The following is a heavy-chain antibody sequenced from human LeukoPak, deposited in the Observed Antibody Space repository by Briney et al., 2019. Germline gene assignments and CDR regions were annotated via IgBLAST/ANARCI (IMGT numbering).Heavy chain of an antibody. D-gene: IGHD3-22*01. V-gene: IGHV1-8*02. CDR2: MNPNSGNT. J-gene: IGHJ6*02. CDR1: GGTFSSYA. CDR3: ARSGYYYIAGFYYYYGMDV. Sequence: ASVKVSCKASGGTFSSYAISWVRQAPGQGLEWMGWMNPNSGNTGYAQKFQGRVTMTRNTSISTAYMELSSLRSEDTAVYYCARSGYYYIAGFYYYYGMDVWGQGTTVTVSS.